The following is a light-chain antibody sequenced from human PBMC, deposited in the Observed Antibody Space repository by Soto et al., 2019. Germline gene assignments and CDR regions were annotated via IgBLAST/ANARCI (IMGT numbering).Light chain of an antibody. CDR3: QQYDNYWT. J-gene: IGKJ1*01. V-gene: IGKV1-5*03. Sequence: DVQMTQSPSTLSASVGDRVTITCRASQSISTWLAWYQQKPGKAPNLLIHKASSLESGVPSRFSGSGFGAEFTLTISGLQPEDAATYYCQQYDNYWTFGQGTQVEI. CDR1: QSISTW. CDR2: KAS.